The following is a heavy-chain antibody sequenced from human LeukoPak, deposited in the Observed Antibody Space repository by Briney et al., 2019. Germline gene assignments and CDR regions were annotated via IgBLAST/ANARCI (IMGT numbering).Heavy chain of an antibody. J-gene: IGHJ4*02. CDR1: GGSISNGGYY. Sequence: SETLSLTCTVSGGSISNGGYYWSWIRQHPGKGPEWIGYIYDSGTTYYSPALQSRVTISVDTSDNKFSLNLRSLTAADTAVYYCARGGDRRGFDFWGQGTLVTVSS. CDR3: ARGGDRRGFDF. CDR2: IYDSGTT. D-gene: IGHD1-14*01. V-gene: IGHV4-31*03.